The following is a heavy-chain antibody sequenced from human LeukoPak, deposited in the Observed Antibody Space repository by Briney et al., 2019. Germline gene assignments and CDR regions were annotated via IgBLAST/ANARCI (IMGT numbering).Heavy chain of an antibody. D-gene: IGHD3-10*01. CDR3: AKDSGFDY. J-gene: IGHJ4*02. CDR1: GVTFSSYG. CDR2: ISYDGSNK. Sequence: GGSLRLSCAASGVTFSSYGMHWVRQAPGKGLEWVAVISYDGSNKYYADSVKGRFTISRDNSKNTLYLQMNSLRPEDTAVYYCAKDSGFDYWGQGTLVTVSS. V-gene: IGHV3-30*18.